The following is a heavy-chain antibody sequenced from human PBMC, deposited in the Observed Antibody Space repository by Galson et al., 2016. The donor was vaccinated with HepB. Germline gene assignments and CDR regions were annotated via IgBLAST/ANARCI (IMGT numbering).Heavy chain of an antibody. CDR1: GFTFNDHS. J-gene: IGHJ6*02. CDR3: ARDCSGGSCYGYYYFVMDV. D-gene: IGHD2-15*01. V-gene: IGHV3-21*01. CDR2: ISTRSTFI. Sequence: SLRLSCAASGFTFNDHSLNWVRQAPGKGLEWVSSISTRSTFIYYADSVRGRFTISRDDAKNSLFLQMNSLRAEDTAVYYCARDCSGGSCYGYYYFVMDVWGQGTTVTVSS.